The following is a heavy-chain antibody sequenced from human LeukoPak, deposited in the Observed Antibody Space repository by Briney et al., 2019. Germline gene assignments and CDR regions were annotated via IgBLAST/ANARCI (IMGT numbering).Heavy chain of an antibody. D-gene: IGHD3-9*01. Sequence: SETLSLTCTVSGSSISNYYWGWIRQAPGKGLEWIGSIYYSGNTYYNSSLKSRVTMSVDTSKNQFSLKLNSVTAADTAVYYCARDYDVLTAYPPTQLFDPWGQGTLVTVSS. V-gene: IGHV4-39*07. CDR2: IYYSGNT. CDR1: GSSISNYY. J-gene: IGHJ5*02. CDR3: ARDYDVLTAYPPTQLFDP.